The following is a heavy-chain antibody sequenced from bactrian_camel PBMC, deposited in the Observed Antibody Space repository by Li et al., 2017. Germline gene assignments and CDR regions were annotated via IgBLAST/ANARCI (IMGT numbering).Heavy chain of an antibody. CDR2: IVSGSGWA. Sequence: VQLVESGGGSVQAGGSLRLSCTHSGYTSSRHCMGWFRQAAGKSREVVAYIVSGSGWAWYADSVTGRFTISKDNTKRITYLQMNNLKPEDTAKYFCAIDGDLPSVLVPGPLRCSYNYLGQGTQVTVS. D-gene: IGHD6*01. J-gene: IGHJ4*01. V-gene: IGHV3S35*01. CDR1: GYTSSRHC.